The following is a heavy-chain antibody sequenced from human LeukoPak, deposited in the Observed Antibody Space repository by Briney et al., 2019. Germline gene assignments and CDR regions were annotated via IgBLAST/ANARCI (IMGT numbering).Heavy chain of an antibody. Sequence: SETLSLTCTVSGGSISSSSYYWGWIRQPPGKGLEWIGSIYYSGSTYYNPSLKSRVTISVDTSKNQFSLKLSSVTAADTAVYXXXRLSGKPNWGQGTLVTVSS. D-gene: IGHD3-3*01. CDR2: IYYSGST. CDR1: GGSISSSSYY. CDR3: XRLSGKPN. V-gene: IGHV4-39*01. J-gene: IGHJ4*02.